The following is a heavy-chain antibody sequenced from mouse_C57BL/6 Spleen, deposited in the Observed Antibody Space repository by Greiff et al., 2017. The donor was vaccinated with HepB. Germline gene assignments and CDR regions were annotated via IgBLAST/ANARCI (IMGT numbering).Heavy chain of an antibody. CDR2: IDPSDSET. CDR1: GYTFTSYW. Sequence: QVQLQQPGAELVRPGSSVKLSCKASGYTFTSYWMHWVKQRPIQGLEWIGNIDPSDSETHYNQKFKDKATLTVDKSSSTAYMQLSSLTSEDSAVYYCARRGGYYGSFYAMDYWGQGTSVTVSS. V-gene: IGHV1-52*01. J-gene: IGHJ4*01. D-gene: IGHD1-1*01. CDR3: ARRGGYYGSFYAMDY.